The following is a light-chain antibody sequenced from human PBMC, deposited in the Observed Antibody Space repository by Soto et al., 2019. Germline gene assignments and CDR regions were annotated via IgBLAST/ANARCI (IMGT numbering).Light chain of an antibody. CDR2: GAS. V-gene: IGKV1-6*01. J-gene: IGKJ2*01. CDR1: QTVNKW. Sequence: IQMTQSPSILSASVGDSVTITCRASQTVNKWLAWYQQKPGKAPQILIYGASTLQTGVASRFSGSGSATDFTLTISSLQPEDSAAYYCLQDYNYPFTFGQGTKVDIK. CDR3: LQDYNYPFT.